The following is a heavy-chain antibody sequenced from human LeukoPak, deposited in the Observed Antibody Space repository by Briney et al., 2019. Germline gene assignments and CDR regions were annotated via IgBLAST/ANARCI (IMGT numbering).Heavy chain of an antibody. J-gene: IGHJ4*02. CDR2: IKQDGSEK. D-gene: IGHD3-9*01. CDR3: ARKPLRYFDWLNDY. Sequence: HPGGSLRLSCAASGFSFSYYGMSWVRQAPGKGLEWVANIKQDGSEKYYVDSVKGRFTISRDDAKKSLYLQMNSLRAEDTAVYYCARKPLRYFDWLNDYWGQGTLVTVSS. CDR1: GFSFSYYG. V-gene: IGHV3-7*03.